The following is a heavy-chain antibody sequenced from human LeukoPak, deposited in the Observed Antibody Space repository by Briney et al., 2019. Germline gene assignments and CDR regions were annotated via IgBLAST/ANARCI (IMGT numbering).Heavy chain of an antibody. D-gene: IGHD3-10*01. Sequence: GGSLRLSCAASGFTFSNYAMSWVRQAPGKGLEWVSTISNTGSDTYYADSVKGRFTISRDNPENTLYLQMSNLRAEDTAIHYCAKVPYSDYGSGRPPFMDVWGQGTTVAVSS. V-gene: IGHV3-23*01. CDR2: ISNTGSDT. CDR1: GFTFSNYA. J-gene: IGHJ6*02. CDR3: AKVPYSDYGSGRPPFMDV.